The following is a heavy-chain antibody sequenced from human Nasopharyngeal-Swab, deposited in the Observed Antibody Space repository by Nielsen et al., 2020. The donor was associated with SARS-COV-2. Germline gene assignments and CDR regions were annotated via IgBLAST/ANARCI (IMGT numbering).Heavy chain of an antibody. V-gene: IGHV4-34*01. Sequence: WTRQPPGKGLEWIGEINHSGSTNYNPSLKSRVTISVDTSKNQSSLKLSSVTAADTAVYYCARRTRYGITGTRGGFPVWGKGTTVTVSS. D-gene: IGHD1-7*01. J-gene: IGHJ6*04. CDR3: ARRTRYGITGTRGGFPV. CDR2: INHSGST.